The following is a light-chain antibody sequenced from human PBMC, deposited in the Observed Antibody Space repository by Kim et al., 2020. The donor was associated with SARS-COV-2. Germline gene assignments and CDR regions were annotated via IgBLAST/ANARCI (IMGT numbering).Light chain of an antibody. Sequence: EIVLTQSPATLSFSPGDRAILSCRASQNIGRYLAWYQQRPGQAPRLLIYEVFYRAAGVPARFSGNGSETDFTLTIASLEPDDFAVYYCHHRANWPALTFSGGTKVDIK. CDR1: QNIGRY. J-gene: IGKJ4*01. CDR2: EVF. CDR3: HHRANWPALT. V-gene: IGKV3-11*01.